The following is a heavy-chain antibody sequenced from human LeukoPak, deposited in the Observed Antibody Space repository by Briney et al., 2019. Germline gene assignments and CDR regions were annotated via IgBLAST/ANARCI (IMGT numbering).Heavy chain of an antibody. Sequence: ASVKVSFTSSGYTFTIYGISWVRHAPGQGLEWMGWISAYNGNTNYAQKLQGRVTMTTDTSTSTAYMELRSLRSDDTAVYYCARDFNEYSSGSDAFDIWGQGTMVTVSS. J-gene: IGHJ3*02. CDR3: ARDFNEYSSGSDAFDI. D-gene: IGHD6-19*01. CDR2: ISAYNGNT. V-gene: IGHV1-18*01. CDR1: GYTFTIYG.